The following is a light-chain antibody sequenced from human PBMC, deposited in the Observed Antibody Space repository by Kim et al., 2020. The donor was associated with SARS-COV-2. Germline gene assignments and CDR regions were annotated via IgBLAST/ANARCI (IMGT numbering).Light chain of an antibody. CDR3: SSYTSSSTWV. V-gene: IGLV2-18*02. Sequence: PEQSVTICTGTSSDVGSYDRVSWYQQPPGTAPKVMIYEVSNRPSGVPDRFSGSKSGNTASLTISGLQAEDEADYYCSSYTSSSTWVFGGGTQLTVL. CDR1: SSDVGSYDR. CDR2: EVS. J-gene: IGLJ3*02.